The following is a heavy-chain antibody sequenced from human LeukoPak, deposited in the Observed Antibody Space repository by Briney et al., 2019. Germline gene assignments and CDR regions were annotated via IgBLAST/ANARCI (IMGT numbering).Heavy chain of an antibody. V-gene: IGHV4-59*01. J-gene: IGHJ5*02. CDR2: IYYSGST. CDR1: GGSISSYY. CDR3: ARERLELRGWFDP. D-gene: IGHD1-7*01. Sequence: SDTLSLTCTVSGGSISSYYWSWIRQPPGKGLEWIGYIYYSGSTNYNPSLKSRVTISVDTSKNQFSLKLSSVTAADTAVYYCARERLELRGWFDPWGPGTLVTVSS.